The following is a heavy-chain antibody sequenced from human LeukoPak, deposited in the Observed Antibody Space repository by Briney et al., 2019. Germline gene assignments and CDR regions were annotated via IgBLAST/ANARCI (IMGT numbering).Heavy chain of an antibody. Sequence: SETLPPTCAVYGGSFSGYYWSWIRQPPGKGLEWIGEINHSGSTNYNPSLKSRVTISVDTSKNQFSLKLSSVTAADTAVYYCARFPGYSSSHHDYWGQGTLVTVSS. CDR3: ARFPGYSSSHHDY. CDR1: GGSFSGYY. CDR2: INHSGST. J-gene: IGHJ4*02. D-gene: IGHD6-13*01. V-gene: IGHV4-34*01.